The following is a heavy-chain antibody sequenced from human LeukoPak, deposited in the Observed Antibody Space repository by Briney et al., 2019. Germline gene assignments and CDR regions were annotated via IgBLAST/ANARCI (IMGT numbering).Heavy chain of an antibody. CDR1: GFTFSSYA. CDR3: ARVRSGSLDY. Sequence: IPGGSLRLSCAASGFTFSSYAMSWVRQAPGKGLEWVSFIRSSSSDIYYADSVKGRFTISRDNAKNSLYLQMDSLRAEDTAVYYCARVRSGSLDYWGQGTLVTVSS. CDR2: IRSSSSDI. J-gene: IGHJ4*02. D-gene: IGHD1-26*01. V-gene: IGHV3-21*01.